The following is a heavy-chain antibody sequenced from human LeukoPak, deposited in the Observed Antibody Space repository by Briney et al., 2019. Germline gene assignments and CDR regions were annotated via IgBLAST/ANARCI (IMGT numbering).Heavy chain of an antibody. J-gene: IGHJ4*02. CDR3: AGQALYYDILTGYFDY. CDR1: GGSVSSSSYY. D-gene: IGHD3-9*01. V-gene: IGHV4-39*01. Sequence: SETLSLTCTVSGGSVSSSSYYWGWIRQPPGKGLEWIGSIYYSGSTYYNPSLKSRVTISVDTSKNQFSLKLSSVTAADTAVYYCAGQALYYDILTGYFDYWGQGTLVTVSS. CDR2: IYYSGST.